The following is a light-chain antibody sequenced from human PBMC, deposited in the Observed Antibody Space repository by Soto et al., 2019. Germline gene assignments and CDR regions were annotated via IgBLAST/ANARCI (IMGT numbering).Light chain of an antibody. CDR1: SSDVGGYNY. J-gene: IGLJ1*01. CDR3: SSYTSSTTYV. V-gene: IGLV2-14*01. Sequence: QSSITKSASLSGSPGQSITISCTGTSSDVGGYNYVSWYQQHPGRAPKLMIYEVSNRPSGVSNRFSGSKSGNTASLTISGLQAEDEADYYCSSYTSSTTYVFGTGTKVTVL. CDR2: EVS.